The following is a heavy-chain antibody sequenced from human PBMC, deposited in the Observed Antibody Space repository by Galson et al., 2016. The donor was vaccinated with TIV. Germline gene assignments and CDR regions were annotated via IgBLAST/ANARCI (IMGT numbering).Heavy chain of an antibody. CDR2: ISGSGGIT. J-gene: IGHJ3*01. V-gene: IGHV3-23*01. D-gene: IGHD4-23*01. Sequence: SLRLSCAASGFTFNNYGMNWVRQAPGKGLEWVSGISGSGGITYLADSVKGRFTISRDNSKDTLYLHMNSLRAEDTAVYFCARRKNYGGDAFGLWGQGTMVAVSS. CDR3: ARRKNYGGDAFGL. CDR1: GFTFNNYG.